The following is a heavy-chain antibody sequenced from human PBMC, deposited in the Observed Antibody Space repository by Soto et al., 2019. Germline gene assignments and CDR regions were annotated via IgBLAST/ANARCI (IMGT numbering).Heavy chain of an antibody. V-gene: IGHV3-23*01. D-gene: IGHD1-26*01. CDR1: GFTFSSYA. Sequence: GGSLRLSCAASGFTFSSYAMSWVRQAPGKGLEWVSAISGSGGSTYYADSVKGRFTISRDNSKNTLFLQMNSLRDEDTAVYYCAKDQYSGSPGKPDYWGQGTLVTVS. CDR2: ISGSGGST. J-gene: IGHJ4*02. CDR3: AKDQYSGSPGKPDY.